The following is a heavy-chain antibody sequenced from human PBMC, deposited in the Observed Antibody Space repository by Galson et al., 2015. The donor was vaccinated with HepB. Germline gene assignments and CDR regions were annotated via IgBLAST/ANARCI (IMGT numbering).Heavy chain of an antibody. CDR3: ARHQLATFDY. CDR1: GFTFSSYV. J-gene: IGHJ4*01. V-gene: IGHV3-23*01. D-gene: IGHD6-13*01. Sequence: SLRLSCAASGFTFSSYVMSWVRRAPGEGLEWVSAIGGNGYSSYYADSVKGRFTISRDNSKNTLYLQMNSLRAEDTAVYYCARHQLATFDYWGQRTLVTVSS. CDR2: IGGNGYSS.